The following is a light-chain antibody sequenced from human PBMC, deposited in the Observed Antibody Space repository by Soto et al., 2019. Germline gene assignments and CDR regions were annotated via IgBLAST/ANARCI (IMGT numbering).Light chain of an antibody. J-gene: IGKJ1*01. CDR3: QQYYSTPWT. CDR1: QSVLYSSNNKNY. CDR2: RAS. Sequence: DIVMTQSPDSLVVSLGERATINCKSSQSVLYSSNNKNYLAWYQQKPGQPPKLLIYRASTRESRVPDRFSGSGSGTDFTLTISSLQAEDVAVYYCQQYYSTPWTFGQGTKVEIK. V-gene: IGKV4-1*01.